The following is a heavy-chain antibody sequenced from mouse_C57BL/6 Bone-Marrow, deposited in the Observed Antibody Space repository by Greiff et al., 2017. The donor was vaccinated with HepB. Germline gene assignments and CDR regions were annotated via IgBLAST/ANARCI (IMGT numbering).Heavy chain of an antibody. CDR3: ARPSTTVGEYFDV. Sequence: VQLQQPGAELVKPGASVKMSCKASGSTFTSYWITWVKPRPGQGLEWIGDIYPGSGSTNYNEKFKSKATLTVDTSSSTAYMQLSSLTSEDSAVYYCARPSTTVGEYFDVWGTGTTVTVSS. V-gene: IGHV1-55*01. D-gene: IGHD1-1*01. J-gene: IGHJ1*03. CDR2: IYPGSGST. CDR1: GSTFTSYW.